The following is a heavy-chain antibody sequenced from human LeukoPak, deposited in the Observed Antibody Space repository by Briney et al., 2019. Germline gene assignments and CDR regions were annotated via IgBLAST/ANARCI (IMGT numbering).Heavy chain of an antibody. CDR1: GFTFSSYS. Sequence: GGSLRLSCAASGFTFSSYSMNWLRQAPGKGLEWVSSISSSGSNIYYADSVKGRFTISRDNAKNSLHLQMSSLRAEDTAVYYCARLLYNFGAYMDVWGKGTTVTVSS. J-gene: IGHJ6*03. CDR2: ISSSGSNI. V-gene: IGHV3-21*01. D-gene: IGHD3-3*01. CDR3: ARLLYNFGAYMDV.